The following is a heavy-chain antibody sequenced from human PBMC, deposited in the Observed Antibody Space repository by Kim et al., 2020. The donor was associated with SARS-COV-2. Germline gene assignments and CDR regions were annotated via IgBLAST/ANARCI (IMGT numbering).Heavy chain of an antibody. J-gene: IGHJ3*02. CDR3: ARDRSYYDFWSGYYTPDAFDI. V-gene: IGHV4-59*01. CDR1: GGSISSYY. CDR2: IYYSGST. Sequence: SETLSLTCTVSGGSISSYYWSWIRQPPGKGLEWIGYIYYSGSTNYNPSLKSRVTISVDTSKNQFSLKLSSVTAADTAVYYCARDRSYYDFWSGYYTPDAFDIWGQGTMVTVSS. D-gene: IGHD3-3*01.